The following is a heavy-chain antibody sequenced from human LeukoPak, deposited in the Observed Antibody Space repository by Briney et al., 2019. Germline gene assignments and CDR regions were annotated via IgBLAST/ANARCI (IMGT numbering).Heavy chain of an antibody. CDR3: ARVGYRTTLGY. CDR1: GYTLTELS. CDR2: FDPEDGET. J-gene: IGHJ4*02. V-gene: IGHV1-24*01. Sequence: ASVKVSCKVSGYTLTELSMHWVRQAPGKGLEWMGGFDPEDGETIYAQKFQGRVTTTEDTSTDTAYMELSRLRSDDTAVYYCARVGYRTTLGYWGQGTLVTVSS. D-gene: IGHD2-2*01.